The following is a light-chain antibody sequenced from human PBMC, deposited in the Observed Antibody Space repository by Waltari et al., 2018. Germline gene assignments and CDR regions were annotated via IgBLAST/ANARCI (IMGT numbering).Light chain of an antibody. CDR3: HQFYVAPHT. J-gene: IGKJ2*01. V-gene: IGKV4-1*01. CDR2: LAS. Sequence: DIVMTQSPDSLAVSLGERATIHCKSSQHVLYSANNKNYLAWYQQKPGQPPKLLIYLASTRESGVPDRFSGSGSGTDFTLTISSLQAEDVAVYYCHQFYVAPHTFGQGTRLVIK. CDR1: QHVLYSANNKNY.